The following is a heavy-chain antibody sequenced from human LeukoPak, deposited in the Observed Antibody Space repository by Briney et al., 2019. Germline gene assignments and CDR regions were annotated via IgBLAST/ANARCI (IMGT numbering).Heavy chain of an antibody. D-gene: IGHD3-10*01. V-gene: IGHV1-2*02. CDR1: GYTFTGYY. CDR3: ARDPPYYYGSGDSKPTYFFDY. Sequence: ASVKVSCKASGYTFTGYYIHWVRQAPGQGLEWMGWINPNSGVTNYAQNFQGRVTMTRDTSISTAYMELSRLRSDDTAVYYCARDPPYYYGSGDSKPTYFFDYWGQGTLVTVSS. CDR2: INPNSGVT. J-gene: IGHJ4*02.